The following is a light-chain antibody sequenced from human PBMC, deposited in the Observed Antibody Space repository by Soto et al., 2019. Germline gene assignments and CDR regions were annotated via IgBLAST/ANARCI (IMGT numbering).Light chain of an antibody. V-gene: IGKV3-15*01. J-gene: IGKJ1*01. Sequence: EIVMTQSPATLSVAPGERATLSCRASQSVSSNLAWYQQKPGQAPRLLIYGTSTRATGIPARFSGSGFGTEFTLTISSLQSEDFAVYYCQQCNNWPLTFGQGTKVDI. CDR3: QQCNNWPLT. CDR1: QSVSSN. CDR2: GTS.